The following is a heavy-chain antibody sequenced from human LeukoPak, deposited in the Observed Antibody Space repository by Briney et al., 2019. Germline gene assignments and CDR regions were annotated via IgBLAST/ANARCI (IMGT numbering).Heavy chain of an antibody. Sequence: GATVKISCKASGYIFTDYYMHWVQQAPGKGLEYMGRVDPQTGETIYAEKFQGRVTMTADTSTDTAYMELTSLRSEDTAVYFCVTDDYVAYWARFGGKGSRVTVSS. V-gene: IGHV1-69-2*01. CDR1: GYIFTDYY. CDR2: VDPQTGET. CDR3: VTDDYVAYWARF. D-gene: IGHD4-17*01. J-gene: IGHJ4*02.